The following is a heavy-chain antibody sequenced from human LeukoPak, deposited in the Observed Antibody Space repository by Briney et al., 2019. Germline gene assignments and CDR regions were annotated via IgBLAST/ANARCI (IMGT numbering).Heavy chain of an antibody. CDR1: GFTLSNHA. CDR3: AKAADGSGPYYYYYYMDV. CDR2: ISGSGGST. J-gene: IGHJ6*03. Sequence: GGSLRLSCAASGFTLSNHAMSWVRQAPGKGLEWVSAISGSGGSTYYADSVKGRFTISRDNSKNTLYLQMNSLRAEDTAVYYCAKAADGSGPYYYYYYMDVRGKGTTVTISS. V-gene: IGHV3-23*01. D-gene: IGHD3-10*01.